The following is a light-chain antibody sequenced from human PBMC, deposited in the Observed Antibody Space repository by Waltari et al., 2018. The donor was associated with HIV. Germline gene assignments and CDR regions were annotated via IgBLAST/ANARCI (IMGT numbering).Light chain of an antibody. J-gene: IGLJ1*01. CDR1: ALPKQY. Sequence: SYELTQPPSVSVSPGQMARITCSGDALPKQYVYWYQPKPGQAPVLVIYKDTERPSGIPERFSGSSSGTTVTLTISGVQAEDEADYYCHSADGSATYVFGTGTKVTVL. V-gene: IGLV3-25*03. CDR2: KDT. CDR3: HSADGSATYV.